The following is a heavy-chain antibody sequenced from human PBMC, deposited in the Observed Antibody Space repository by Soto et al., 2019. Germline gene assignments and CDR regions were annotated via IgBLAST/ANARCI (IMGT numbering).Heavy chain of an antibody. CDR1: GYTFTSYA. V-gene: IGHV1-3*01. CDR2: INAGNGNT. CDR3: ARLLYYDSSGYPVDY. D-gene: IGHD3-22*01. Sequence: ASVKVSSKASGYTFTSYAMHWVRQAPGQRLEWMGWINAGNGNTKYSQKFQGRVTITADKSTSTAYMELSSLRSEDTAVYYCARLLYYDSSGYPVDYWGQGTLVTVSS. J-gene: IGHJ4*02.